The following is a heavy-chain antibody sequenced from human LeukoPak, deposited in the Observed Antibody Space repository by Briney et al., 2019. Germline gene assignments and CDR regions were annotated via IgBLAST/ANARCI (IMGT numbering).Heavy chain of an antibody. D-gene: IGHD4-23*01. Sequence: GGSLRLSCAASGFTFSSYWMSWVRQAPGKGLEWVSSIRSSGDSTYYADSVKGRFTISRDNSKNMLYLQMNSLRAEDTAVYYCTKVVTDDYWGQGALVTVSS. J-gene: IGHJ4*02. V-gene: IGHV3-23*01. CDR2: IRSSGDST. CDR3: TKVVTDDY. CDR1: GFTFSSYW.